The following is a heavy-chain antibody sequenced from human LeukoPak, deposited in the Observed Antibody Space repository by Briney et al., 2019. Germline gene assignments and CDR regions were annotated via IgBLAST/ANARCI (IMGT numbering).Heavy chain of an antibody. V-gene: IGHV5-51*01. Sequence: GESLKISCKVSGYSFSNYWIGWLRQLPGKGLEWMGIIYPEDSDTRYSPSFQGQVSLSADKSTSTAYLQLGSLKASDSAIYYCARQHYHNNSGFDSWGQGTLVTVSS. D-gene: IGHD1-26*01. CDR1: GYSFSNYW. CDR2: IYPEDSDT. CDR3: ARQHYHNNSGFDS. J-gene: IGHJ4*02.